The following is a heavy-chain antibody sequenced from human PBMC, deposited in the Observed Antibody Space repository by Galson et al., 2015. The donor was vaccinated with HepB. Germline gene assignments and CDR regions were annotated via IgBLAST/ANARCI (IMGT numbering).Heavy chain of an antibody. CDR3: AREPLSYGSGSLFDY. CDR1: GFTVSSNY. Sequence: SLRLSCAASGFTVSSNYMSWVRQAPGEGLEWVSVIYSDSSTYYADSVKGRFTISRDNSKNTVYLHMNSLRAEDTAVYYCAREPLSYGSGSLFDYWGQGTLVTVSS. J-gene: IGHJ4*02. V-gene: IGHV3-66*01. CDR2: IYSDSST. D-gene: IGHD3-10*01.